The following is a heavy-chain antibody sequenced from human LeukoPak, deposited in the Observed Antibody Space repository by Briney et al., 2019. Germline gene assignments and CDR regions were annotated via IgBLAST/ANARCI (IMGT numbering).Heavy chain of an antibody. CDR1: EITFRTSS. Sequence: PGGALRLSCGASEITFRTSSMNWVRPAPGKGLEWVSYISSSSSYIYYADSVKGRFTISRDNAKNSLYLQMNSLRDEDTAVYYCAREAVAGSGVYYFDYWGQGTLVTVSS. D-gene: IGHD6-19*01. V-gene: IGHV3-21*01. CDR3: AREAVAGSGVYYFDY. CDR2: ISSSSSYI. J-gene: IGHJ4*02.